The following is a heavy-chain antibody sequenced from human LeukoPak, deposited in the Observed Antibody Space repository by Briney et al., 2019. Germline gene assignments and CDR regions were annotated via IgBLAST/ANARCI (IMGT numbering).Heavy chain of an antibody. Sequence: KPGESLKISCKGSGYSFTGYWIGWVRQMPGKGLEWMGIIYPGDSDTRYSPSFQGQVTISADKSISTAYLQWSSLKASDTAMYYCARLPYYYDSSGYYYIDYWGQGTLVTVSS. CDR2: IYPGDSDT. V-gene: IGHV5-51*03. CDR3: ARLPYYYDSSGYYYIDY. D-gene: IGHD3-22*01. CDR1: GYSFTGYW. J-gene: IGHJ4*02.